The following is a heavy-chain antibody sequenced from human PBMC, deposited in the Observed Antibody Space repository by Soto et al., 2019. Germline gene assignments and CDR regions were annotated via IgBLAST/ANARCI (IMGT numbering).Heavy chain of an antibody. J-gene: IGHJ4*02. Sequence: EVQLVESGGGLVQPGGSLRLSCAASGFTFSSYWMHWVRQAPGKGLVWVSRINSDGSSTSYADSVKGRFTISRDNAKNTLYLQMNSMRAEDTAVYYCARVPLEPPTVTTDIFDYWGQGTLVTVSS. CDR3: ARVPLEPPTVTTDIFDY. CDR2: INSDGSST. CDR1: GFTFSSYW. V-gene: IGHV3-74*01. D-gene: IGHD4-17*01.